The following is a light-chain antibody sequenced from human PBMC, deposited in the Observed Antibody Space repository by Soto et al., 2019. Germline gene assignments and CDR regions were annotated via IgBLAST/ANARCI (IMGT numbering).Light chain of an antibody. CDR3: SSYTSSSTV. J-gene: IGLJ1*01. Sequence: QSALTQPASVSGSPGQSITISCTGTSSDVGGYNYVSWYQQHPGKAPKLMIYDVSNRPSGVSNRFSGSKSGNTASLTISGLPAEDEADYYCSSYTSSSTVFGPGTKVTVL. CDR1: SSDVGGYNY. CDR2: DVS. V-gene: IGLV2-14*01.